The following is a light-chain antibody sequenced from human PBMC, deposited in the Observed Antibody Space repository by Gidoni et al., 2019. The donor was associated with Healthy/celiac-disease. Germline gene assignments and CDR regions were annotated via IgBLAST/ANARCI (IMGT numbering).Light chain of an antibody. CDR3: QKYNSAPPFT. CDR1: QGISNY. CDR2: AAS. V-gene: IGKV1-27*01. Sequence: DIQMTQSPSSLSASVGDRVTITCRASQGISNYLDWYQQKPGKVPKLLIYAASTLQSGVPSRFSGSVSGTDFTLTISSLQPEDVATYYCQKYNSAPPFTFGPGTKVDIK. J-gene: IGKJ3*01.